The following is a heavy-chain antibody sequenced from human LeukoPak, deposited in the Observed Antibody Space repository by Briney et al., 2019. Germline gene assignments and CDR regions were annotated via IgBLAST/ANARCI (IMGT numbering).Heavy chain of an antibody. V-gene: IGHV3-7*01. Sequence: GGSLRLSCAASGFTVSSNYMSWVRQAPGKGLEWVANIKQDGSEKYYVDSVKGRFTISRDNAKNLLYLQMDSLRADDTAVYYCVRDIYWGQGTLVTVSS. J-gene: IGHJ4*02. CDR2: IKQDGSEK. CDR3: VRDIY. CDR1: GFTVSSNY.